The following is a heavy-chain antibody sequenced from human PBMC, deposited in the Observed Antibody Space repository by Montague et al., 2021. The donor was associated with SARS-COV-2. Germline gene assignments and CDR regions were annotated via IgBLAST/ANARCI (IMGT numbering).Heavy chain of an antibody. V-gene: IGHV4-34*01. CDR3: ARNPWYYYDSSGYYLDY. CDR2: INHSVST. Sequence: SETLSLTCAVYGGSFSGYYWSWIRQPPGKGLEWIGEINHSVSTNYNPSLKSRVTISVDTSNNQFSLKLSSVTAADTAVYYCARNPWYYYDSSGYYLDYWGQGTLVTVSS. D-gene: IGHD3-22*01. CDR1: GGSFSGYY. J-gene: IGHJ4*02.